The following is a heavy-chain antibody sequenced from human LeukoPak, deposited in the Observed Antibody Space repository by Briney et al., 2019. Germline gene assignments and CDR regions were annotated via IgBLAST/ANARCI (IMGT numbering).Heavy chain of an antibody. V-gene: IGHV1-2*02. CDR1: GYTFTGYY. J-gene: IGHJ6*02. Sequence: ASVKVSCKASGYTFTGYYMHWVRQAPGQGLAWMGWINPNSGGTNYAQKFQGRVTMTRDTSISTAYKELSRLRSDDTAVYYRARVLLWFGDSYGMDVWGQGTTVTVSS. D-gene: IGHD3-10*01. CDR3: ARVLLWFGDSYGMDV. CDR2: INPNSGGT.